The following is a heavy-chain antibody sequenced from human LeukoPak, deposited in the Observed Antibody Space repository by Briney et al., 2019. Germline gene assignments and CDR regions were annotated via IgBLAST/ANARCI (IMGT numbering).Heavy chain of an antibody. V-gene: IGHV1-18*04. D-gene: IGHD3-10*01. CDR2: ISAYNGNT. CDR1: GYTFTSYG. CDR3: ARDLRRCGRGSSLLWFRYNRNYGMDV. J-gene: IGHJ6*04. Sequence: GASVKVSCKASGYTFTSYGISWVRQAPGQGLEWMGWISAYNGNTNYAQKLPGRVTMTTDTSTSTAYMELRSLRSDDTAVYYCARDLRRCGRGSSLLWFRYNRNYGMDVWGKGTTVTVSS.